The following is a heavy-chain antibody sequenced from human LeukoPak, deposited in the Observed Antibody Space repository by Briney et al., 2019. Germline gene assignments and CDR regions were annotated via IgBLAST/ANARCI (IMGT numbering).Heavy chain of an antibody. Sequence: GGSLRLSCAASGFTFSSYEMNWVRQAPGKGLEWVSYISSSGSTIYYADSVKGRFTISRDNAKNSLYLQMNSLRAEDTAVYYCARDSRYGSGSYSPVTDYDYWGQGTLVTVSS. V-gene: IGHV3-48*03. CDR1: GFTFSSYE. CDR2: ISSSGSTI. J-gene: IGHJ4*02. CDR3: ARDSRYGSGSYSPVTDYDY. D-gene: IGHD3-10*01.